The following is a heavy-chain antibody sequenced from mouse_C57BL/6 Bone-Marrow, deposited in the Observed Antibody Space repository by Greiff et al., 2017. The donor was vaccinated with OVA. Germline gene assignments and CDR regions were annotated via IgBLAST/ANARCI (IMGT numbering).Heavy chain of an antibody. Sequence: VQLKESGGGLVQPGGSLSLSCAASGFTFTDYYMSWVRQPPGKALEWLGFIRNKANGYTTEYSASVKGRFTISRDNSQSILYLQMNALRAEDSATYYCARWGYYGSSYIFDYWGQGTTLTVSS. D-gene: IGHD1-1*01. CDR2: IRNKANGYTT. V-gene: IGHV7-3*01. J-gene: IGHJ2*01. CDR1: GFTFTDYY. CDR3: ARWGYYGSSYIFDY.